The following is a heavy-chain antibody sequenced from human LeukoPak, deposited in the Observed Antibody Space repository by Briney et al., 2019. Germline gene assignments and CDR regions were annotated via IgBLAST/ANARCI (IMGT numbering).Heavy chain of an antibody. D-gene: IGHD1-26*01. CDR1: GYSFTSYW. Sequence: GESLKISCKGSGYSFTSYWIGWVRQMPGKGLEWMGVIYPGDSDTRYSPSFQGQVTISVDKSISTAYLQWSSLRGSDTAMYYCARQKGGSRSFNDYWGQGTPVTVSS. V-gene: IGHV5-51*01. CDR3: ARQKGGSRSFNDY. CDR2: IYPGDSDT. J-gene: IGHJ4*02.